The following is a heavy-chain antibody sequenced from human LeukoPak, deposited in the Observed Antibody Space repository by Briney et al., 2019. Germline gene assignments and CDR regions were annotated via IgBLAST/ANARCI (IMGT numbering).Heavy chain of an antibody. D-gene: IGHD6-6*01. CDR1: GGSISSHY. V-gene: IGHV4-59*11. CDR2: TYYSGST. J-gene: IGHJ4*02. CDR3: ARDDGWSSSSFDY. Sequence: SETLSLTCTVSGGSISSHYWSWIRQPPGKGLEWIGYTYYSGSTNYNPSLKSRVTISVDTSKNQFSLKLSSVTAADTAVYYCARDDGWSSSSFDYWGQGTLVTVSS.